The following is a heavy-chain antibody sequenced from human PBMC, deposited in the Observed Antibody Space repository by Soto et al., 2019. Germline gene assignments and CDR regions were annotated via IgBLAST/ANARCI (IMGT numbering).Heavy chain of an antibody. J-gene: IGHJ4*02. CDR1: GGTFSSFA. CDR2: IIPLFGAT. V-gene: IGHV1-69*01. CDR3: ARGLDTTVAHSHN. Sequence: QVQLVQSGAEVKKPGSSVKVSCKASGGTFSSFAISWVRQAPGQGREWMGDIIPLFGATNYAQTFQGRVTFTADESTTTAYMELRSLRSNDTAVYYCARGLDTTVAHSHNWGQGTLVTVSS. D-gene: IGHD1-1*01.